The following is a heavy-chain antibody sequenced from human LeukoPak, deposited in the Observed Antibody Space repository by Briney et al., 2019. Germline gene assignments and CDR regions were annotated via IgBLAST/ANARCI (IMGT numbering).Heavy chain of an antibody. Sequence: RPGGSLRLSCAASGFTFSSYAMSWVRQAPGKGLEWVSLISGSGGSTYYVDSVKGRFTISRDNSKNTLYPQMNSLRAEDTAIYYCAKSAVDTSCCRNWFDPWGQGTLVTVSS. J-gene: IGHJ5*02. CDR2: ISGSGGST. V-gene: IGHV3-23*01. CDR1: GFTFSSYA. CDR3: AKSAVDTSCCRNWFDP. D-gene: IGHD2-2*01.